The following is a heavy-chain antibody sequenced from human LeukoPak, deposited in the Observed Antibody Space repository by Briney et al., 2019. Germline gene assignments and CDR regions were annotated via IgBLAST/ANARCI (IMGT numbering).Heavy chain of an antibody. J-gene: IGHJ1*01. Sequence: GGSLRLSCAASGFAFSRYSMNWVRQAPGKGLEWVSSISDSGYYADSVKGRFTISRDNSKNTLYLQMNSLRAEDTAVYYCAKDQGTYYYDSSGYSYFQHWGQGTLVTVSS. CDR1: GFAFSRYS. CDR2: ISDSG. V-gene: IGHV3-23*01. CDR3: AKDQGTYYYDSSGYSYFQH. D-gene: IGHD3-22*01.